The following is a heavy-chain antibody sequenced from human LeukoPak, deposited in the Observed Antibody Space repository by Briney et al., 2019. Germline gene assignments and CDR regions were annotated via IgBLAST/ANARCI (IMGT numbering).Heavy chain of an antibody. D-gene: IGHD3-3*01. J-gene: IGHJ4*02. CDR3: ARVYDFWSGYYDY. Sequence: SETLSLTCTVSGYSISSGYYWGWIRQPPGKGLEWIGSIYHSGSTYYNPSLKSRVTISVDASKKEFSLKLSSVTAADTAVYYCARVYDFWSGYYDYWGQGTLVTVSS. V-gene: IGHV4-38-2*02. CDR2: IYHSGST. CDR1: GYSISSGYY.